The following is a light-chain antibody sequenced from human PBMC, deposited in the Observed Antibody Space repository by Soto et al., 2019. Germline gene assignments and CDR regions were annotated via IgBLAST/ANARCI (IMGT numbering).Light chain of an antibody. Sequence: QSVLTQPASVSGSPGQSITISCTGTSSDVGGYSYVSWYQQHPGKAPKLMIYEVSDRPSGVSNRFSGSKSGNTASLTISGLQAEDEADYYCSSYTPTNTHVFGTGTKVTVL. CDR2: EVS. V-gene: IGLV2-14*01. CDR1: SSDVGGYSY. J-gene: IGLJ1*01. CDR3: SSYTPTNTHV.